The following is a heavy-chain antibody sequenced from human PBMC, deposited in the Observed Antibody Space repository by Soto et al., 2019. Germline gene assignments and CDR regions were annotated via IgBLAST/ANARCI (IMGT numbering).Heavy chain of an antibody. V-gene: IGHV1-46*01. D-gene: IGHD3-10*01. Sequence: QVQLVQSGAEVKKPGASVKLSCKASGFTFTGHFLHWVRQAPGQGLEWMGIINPSSGTTSYAQKFQGKFSMTRDTSTNTIYMELSSLRSEDTAIYYCAREMTSIRGIMNLPTFDYWGQGTLVSVSS. J-gene: IGHJ4*02. CDR3: AREMTSIRGIMNLPTFDY. CDR2: INPSSGTT. CDR1: GFTFTGHF.